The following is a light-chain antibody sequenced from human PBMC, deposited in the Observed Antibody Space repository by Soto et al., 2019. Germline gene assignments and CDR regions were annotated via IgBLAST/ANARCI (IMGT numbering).Light chain of an antibody. J-gene: IGKJ1*01. CDR1: QSVSSN. CDR3: QQYNNWPPMA. V-gene: IGKV3-15*01. Sequence: EIVMTQSPATLSVSPGERATLSCRASQSVSSNLAWYQQKPGQAPRLLIYGASTRATGIPARFSCSGSGTDFTLTISSLQSEDFAVYYCQQYNNWPPMAFGQGTKVEIK. CDR2: GAS.